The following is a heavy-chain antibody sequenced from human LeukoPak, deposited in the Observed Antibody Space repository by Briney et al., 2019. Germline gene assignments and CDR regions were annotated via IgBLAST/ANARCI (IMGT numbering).Heavy chain of an antibody. V-gene: IGHV3-23*01. D-gene: IGHD3-3*01. CDR2: VDGGGGGT. CDR3: ARSLHNDFGVVIRPYYYYGMDV. J-gene: IGHJ6*02. CDR1: GFTLSSYA. Sequence: PGGSLRLSCAASGFTLSSYAMTWVRQAPGRGLEWVSSVDGGGGGTYYADSVKGRFTISRDNSKDTLYLQMNSLRAEDTAVYYCARSLHNDFGVVIRPYYYYGMDVWGQGTTVTVSS.